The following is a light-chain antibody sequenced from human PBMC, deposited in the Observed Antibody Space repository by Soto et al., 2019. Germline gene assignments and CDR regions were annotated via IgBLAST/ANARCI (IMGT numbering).Light chain of an antibody. Sequence: DIQMTQSPSSLSASVGDRVTITCRASQTISNYLNWYQKKPGKAPKLLIYAASSLQRGVPSRFSGSGSRTDFTLTIGSLQPEDFATYYCQQSYSPPPITFGQGTRLEIK. CDR3: QQSYSPPPIT. CDR2: AAS. V-gene: IGKV1-39*01. CDR1: QTISNY. J-gene: IGKJ5*01.